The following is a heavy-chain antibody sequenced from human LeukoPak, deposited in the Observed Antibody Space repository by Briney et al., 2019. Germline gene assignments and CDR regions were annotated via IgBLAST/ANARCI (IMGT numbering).Heavy chain of an antibody. J-gene: IGHJ4*02. CDR2: ISGSGGST. CDR3: AKVMVAGTYFDY. D-gene: IGHD6-19*01. V-gene: IGHV3-23*01. CDR1: GFTFSSYS. Sequence: GGSLRLSCAASGFTFSSYSMNWFRQAPGKGLEWVSAISGSGGSTYYADSVKGRFTISRDNSKNTLYLQMNSLRAEDTAVYYCAKVMVAGTYFDYWGQGTLVTVSS.